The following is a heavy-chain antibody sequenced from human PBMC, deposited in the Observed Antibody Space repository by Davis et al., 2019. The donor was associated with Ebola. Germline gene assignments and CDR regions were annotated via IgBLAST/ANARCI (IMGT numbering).Heavy chain of an antibody. CDR1: GYTFTYRY. V-gene: IGHV1-3*01. D-gene: IGHD6-19*01. J-gene: IGHJ4*02. Sequence: AASVKVSCKASGYTFTYRYLHWVRQAPGQRLEWMGWINAGNGNTKYSQKFQGRVTITRDTSASTAYMELSSLRSEDTAVYYCAREPIAVAGYYFDYWGQGTLVTVSS. CDR3: AREPIAVAGYYFDY. CDR2: INAGNGNT.